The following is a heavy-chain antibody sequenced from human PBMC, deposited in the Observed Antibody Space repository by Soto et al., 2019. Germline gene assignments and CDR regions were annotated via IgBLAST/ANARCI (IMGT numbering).Heavy chain of an antibody. D-gene: IGHD1-26*01. J-gene: IGHJ4*02. CDR2: IYTSGST. CDR1: GGSISSYY. Sequence: LSLTCTVSGGSISSYYWSWIRQPAGKGLEWIGRIYTSGSTNYNPSLKSRVTMSVDTSKNQFSLKLSSVTAADTAVYYCARDSWDRSYFDYWSQGTLVTVSS. V-gene: IGHV4-4*07. CDR3: ARDSWDRSYFDY.